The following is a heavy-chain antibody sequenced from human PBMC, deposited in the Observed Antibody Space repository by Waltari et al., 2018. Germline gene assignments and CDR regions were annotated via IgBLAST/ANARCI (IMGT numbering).Heavy chain of an antibody. CDR3: ASVMTTFPYYYYYMDV. D-gene: IGHD3-16*01. Sequence: QVQLQESGPGLVKPSQTLSLTCTVSGGSISSGSYYWSWIRQPAGKGLEWIGRIYTRGSTNYNPSLKSRVTISVDTSKNQFSLKLSSVTAADTAVYYCASVMTTFPYYYYYMDVWGKGTTVTVSS. V-gene: IGHV4-61*02. CDR1: GGSISSGSYY. CDR2: IYTRGST. J-gene: IGHJ6*03.